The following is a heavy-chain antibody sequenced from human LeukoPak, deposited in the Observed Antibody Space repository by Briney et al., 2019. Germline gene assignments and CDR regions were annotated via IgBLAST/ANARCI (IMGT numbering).Heavy chain of an antibody. V-gene: IGHV3-23*01. CDR3: AKRPIPGSQGFEF. CDR2: ISGSGGST. CDR1: GFTFITYA. Sequence: GGSLRLSCAASGFTFITYAMDWVRQAPGQGLEWVSAISGSGGSTYYADSVKGRFTISRDNSKSTLYLQMNSLRAEDTAVYYCAKRPIPGSQGFEFWGQGTLVTVSS. D-gene: IGHD2-21*01. J-gene: IGHJ4*02.